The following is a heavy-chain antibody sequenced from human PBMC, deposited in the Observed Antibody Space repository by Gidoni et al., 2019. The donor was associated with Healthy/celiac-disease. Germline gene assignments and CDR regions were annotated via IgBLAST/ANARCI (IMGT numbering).Heavy chain of an antibody. D-gene: IGHD3-3*01. Sequence: EVQLLESGGGLVQPGGSLRLSCAASGFTFSSYAMRWVRQAPGKGLEWVSAISGSGGSTYYADSVKGRFTISRDNSKNTLYLQMNSLRAEDTAVYYCATTYYDFWSGPFDYWGQGTLVTVSS. J-gene: IGHJ4*02. CDR3: ATTYYDFWSGPFDY. V-gene: IGHV3-23*01. CDR1: GFTFSSYA. CDR2: ISGSGGST.